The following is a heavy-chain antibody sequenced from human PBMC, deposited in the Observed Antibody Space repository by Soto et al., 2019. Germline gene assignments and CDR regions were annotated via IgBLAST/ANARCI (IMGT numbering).Heavy chain of an antibody. CDR3: VQGRYPTMATPLDH. V-gene: IGHV3-9*01. D-gene: IGHD2-15*01. J-gene: IGHJ4*02. CDR1: GFTFDNCG. Sequence: VQLEQSGGGLVQPGRSLRLSCAASGFTFDNCGMHWVRQAPGKGLEWVAGISWDSSTIGYADSVKGRFIISRDDAKNSLYLQMDSLRGEDTALYYCVQGRYPTMATPLDHWGQGTQVIVSS. CDR2: ISWDSSTI.